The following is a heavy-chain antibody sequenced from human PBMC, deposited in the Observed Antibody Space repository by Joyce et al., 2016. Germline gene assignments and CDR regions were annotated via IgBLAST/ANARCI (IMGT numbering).Heavy chain of an antibody. CDR1: GFRFRYFW. Sequence: EVYLVESGGGLVQPGGSLRLSCAASGFRFRYFWMDWVRQAQGKGLEWVAQRNEDGSEKNYMDSLRGRFTISRDNAKNSVDLQINSLRVEDTAVYYCTRGSGTGWFDPWGQGTLVTVSS. D-gene: IGHD6-13*01. CDR2: RNEDGSEK. V-gene: IGHV3-7*03. J-gene: IGHJ5*02. CDR3: TRGSGTGWFDP.